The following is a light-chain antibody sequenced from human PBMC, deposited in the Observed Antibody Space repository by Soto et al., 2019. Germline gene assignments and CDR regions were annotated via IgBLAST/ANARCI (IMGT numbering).Light chain of an antibody. V-gene: IGKV3-20*01. J-gene: IGKJ1*01. CDR2: GAS. Sequence: EIVLTQSPGTLSLSPGEIATLYFSASQSLTNNYFAWYQQKPGRALRLLIDGASTRATGIPDRFSGSGSGTDFTLTISRLEPEDVAVYYCQQYEAVVTFGQGTKVDIK. CDR3: QQYEAVVT. CDR1: QSLTNNY.